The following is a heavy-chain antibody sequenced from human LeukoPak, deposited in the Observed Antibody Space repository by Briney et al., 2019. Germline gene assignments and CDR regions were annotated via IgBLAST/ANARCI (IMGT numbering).Heavy chain of an antibody. V-gene: IGHV3-21*04. D-gene: IGHD6-19*01. CDR3: AKDFGSTGYSSGQSDY. CDR2: ISSSSSYI. J-gene: IGHJ4*02. Sequence: GGSLRLSCAASGFTFSSYSMNWVRQAPGKGLEWVSSISSSSSYIYYADSVKGRFTISRDNAKNSLYLQMNSLRAEDTALYYCAKDFGSTGYSSGQSDYWGQGTLVTVSS. CDR1: GFTFSSYS.